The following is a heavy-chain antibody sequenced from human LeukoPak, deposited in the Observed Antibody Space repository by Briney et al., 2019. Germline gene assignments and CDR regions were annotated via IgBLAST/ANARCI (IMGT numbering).Heavy chain of an antibody. D-gene: IGHD2-8*01. J-gene: IGHJ5*02. CDR3: ARVCTNGVFLRNNWFDP. CDR2: IWYDGSND. CDR1: GFTLSTFG. Sequence: GGSLRLSCAASGFTLSTFGMYWVRQAPGKGLEWVAVIWYDGSNDDYADSVKGRFTISRDNSKNTLYLQMNSLRAEDTAVYYCARVCTNGVFLRNNWFDPWGQGTLVTVSS. V-gene: IGHV3-33*01.